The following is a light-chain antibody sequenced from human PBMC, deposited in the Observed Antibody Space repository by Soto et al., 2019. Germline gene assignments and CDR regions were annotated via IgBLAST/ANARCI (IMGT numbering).Light chain of an antibody. V-gene: IGLV1-44*01. CDR1: SSNIGSYA. CDR3: AAWDDSLNGVV. CDR2: STS. J-gene: IGLJ2*01. Sequence: QSVLTQAPSASGTPGQRVTISCSGSSSNIGSYAVNWYQHLPGTAPKLLIFSTSHRPSGVPDRFSGSRSGTSASLAISGLQSEDEADYYCAAWDDSLNGVVFGGGTQLTVL.